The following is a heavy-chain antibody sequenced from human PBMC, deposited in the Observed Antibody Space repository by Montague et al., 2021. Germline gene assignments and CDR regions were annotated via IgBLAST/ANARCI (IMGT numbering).Heavy chain of an antibody. CDR2: IFHSGST. D-gene: IGHD2-2*01. J-gene: IGHJ4*02. V-gene: IGHV4-38-2*02. Sequence: SETLSLTCTVSGYSISSGYYWCWIRQPPGKGLEWIGSIFHSGSTNYNPSLKSRLTLSVNTTKNQFSLKLTSVTAADTSLYYCSRDRENAPFDYWGQGTLVTVSS. CDR1: GYSISSGYY. CDR3: SRDRENAPFDY.